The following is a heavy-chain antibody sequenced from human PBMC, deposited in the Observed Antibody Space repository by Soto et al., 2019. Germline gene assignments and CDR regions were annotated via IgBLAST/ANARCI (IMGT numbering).Heavy chain of an antibody. CDR3: XXXXXXXXAFDI. CDR1: GFSLSTGGVG. J-gene: IGHJ3*02. CDR2: IYWDDDK. Sequence: QITLKESGPTLVKPTQTLTLTCTFSGFSLSTGGVGVGWIRQPPGKALEWLALIYWDDDKRYSPSLKSRLTXXXXXXXXXXXXXXXXXXXXXXXXXXXXXXXXXXXAFDIWGQGTMVTVSS. V-gene: IGHV2-5*02.